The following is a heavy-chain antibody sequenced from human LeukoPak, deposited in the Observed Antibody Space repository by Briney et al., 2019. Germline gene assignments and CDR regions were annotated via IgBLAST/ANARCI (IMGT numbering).Heavy chain of an antibody. CDR3: ARGYSGYDQYFDY. D-gene: IGHD5-12*01. CDR1: GGTFSSYS. Sequence: SCKASGGTFSSYSMNWVRQAPGKGLEWVSSISSSSSYIYYADSVKGRFTISRDNAKNSLYLQMNSLRAEDTAVYYCARGYSGYDQYFDYWGQGTLVTVSS. V-gene: IGHV3-21*01. CDR2: ISSSSSYI. J-gene: IGHJ4*02.